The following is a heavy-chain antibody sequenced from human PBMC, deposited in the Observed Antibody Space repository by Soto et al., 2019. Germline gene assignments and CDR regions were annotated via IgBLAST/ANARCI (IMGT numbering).Heavy chain of an antibody. Sequence: QVQLVQSGAEVREPGASVTVSCTASGYTFINHDINWVRQAAGQGLEWMGWMNTNTGNKRFAQRFQGRITMTTNTSISTVYMKLSSLRSEDTAVYYCARGPFRSSSHWFDPWGQGALVTVSS. D-gene: IGHD6-6*01. CDR3: ARGPFRSSSHWFDP. CDR2: MNTNTGNK. J-gene: IGHJ5*02. CDR1: GYTFINHD. V-gene: IGHV1-8*01.